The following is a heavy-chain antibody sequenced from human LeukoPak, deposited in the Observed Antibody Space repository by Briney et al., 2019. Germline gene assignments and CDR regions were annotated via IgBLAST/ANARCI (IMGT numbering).Heavy chain of an antibody. CDR3: ARVDSSRWYATLED. Sequence: SETLSLTCTVSGYSISRGYSWGWIRQPPGKGLEWIGNIYHSGSTNYSPSLKSRVTISVDTSKNQFSLKLSSVTAADTAVYYCARVDSSRWYATLEDWGQGTLVTVSS. CDR1: GYSISRGYS. V-gene: IGHV4-38-2*02. D-gene: IGHD6-13*01. J-gene: IGHJ4*02. CDR2: IYHSGST.